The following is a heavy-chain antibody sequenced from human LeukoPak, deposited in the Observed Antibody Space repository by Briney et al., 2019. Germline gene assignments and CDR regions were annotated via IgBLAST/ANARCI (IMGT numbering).Heavy chain of an antibody. CDR3: ARNLYSSSSNQFDY. V-gene: IGHV4-4*02. CDR1: GGSISSSNW. Sequence: PSGTLSLTCAVSGGSISSSNWWSWVRQPPGKGLEWIGEIYHSGSTNYNPSLKSRVTISVDKSKNQFSLKLSSVTAADTAVYYCARNLYSSSSNQFDYWGQGTLVTVSS. CDR2: IYHSGST. D-gene: IGHD6-6*01. J-gene: IGHJ4*02.